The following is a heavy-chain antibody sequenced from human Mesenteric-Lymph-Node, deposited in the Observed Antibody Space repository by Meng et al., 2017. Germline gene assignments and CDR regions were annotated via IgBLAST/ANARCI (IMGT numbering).Heavy chain of an antibody. J-gene: IGHJ6*02. CDR1: GFIFSSYA. CDR2: ISGNGVTT. Sequence: GESLKISCAASGFIFSSYAMSWVRQVPGRGLEWVSVISGNGVTTKYADSVKGRFTIARDNSKNTLYLQMNSLRAEDTAVYYCARDLIVWFGELRNYYYGMDVWGQGTTVTVSS. CDR3: ARDLIVWFGELRNYYYGMDV. D-gene: IGHD3-10*01. V-gene: IGHV3-23*01.